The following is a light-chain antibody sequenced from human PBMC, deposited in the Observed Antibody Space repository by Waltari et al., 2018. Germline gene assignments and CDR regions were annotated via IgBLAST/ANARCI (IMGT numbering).Light chain of an antibody. V-gene: IGLV2-14*01. Sequence: QSALTQPASVSGSPGQSITISCTGTSSDVGGYNYVSWYQQHPGKAPKLMIYDVSKRPSGVVKRFSGSKSGNTASLSISGLQAEDEADYYCSSYAGSSTVVFGGVTKLTVL. CDR3: SSYAGSSTVV. J-gene: IGLJ2*01. CDR2: DVS. CDR1: SSDVGGYNY.